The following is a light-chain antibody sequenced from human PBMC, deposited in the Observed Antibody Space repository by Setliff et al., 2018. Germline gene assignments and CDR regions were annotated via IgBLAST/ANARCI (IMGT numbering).Light chain of an antibody. CDR3: CSYAGSSTLNYG. Sequence: QSVLTQPASVSGSLGQSITISCTGTSSDVGSYNLVSWYQQHPGKAPKVMIYDVSKRPPGVSNRFSGSKSGNTASLTISGLQAEDEADYHCCSYAGSSTLNYGFGTGTKVTVL. J-gene: IGLJ1*01. CDR1: SSDVGSYNL. V-gene: IGLV2-23*02. CDR2: DVS.